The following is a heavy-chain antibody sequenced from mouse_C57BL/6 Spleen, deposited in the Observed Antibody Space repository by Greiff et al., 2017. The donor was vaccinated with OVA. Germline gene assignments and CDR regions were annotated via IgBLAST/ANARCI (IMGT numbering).Heavy chain of an antibody. CDR3: ACAGDYGSSSFFAY. CDR2: IDPCDSET. D-gene: IGHD1-1*01. V-gene: IGHV1-52*01. CDR1: GYTFTSYW. Sequence: VQLQQSGAELVRPGSSVKLSCKASGYTFTSYWMHWVKQRPIQGLEWIGNIDPCDSETYYNEKFKDKATLTEDKSSSTAFMQLSSLTSDDSAVDYVACAGDYGSSSFFAYWGQGTLVTVSA. J-gene: IGHJ3*01.